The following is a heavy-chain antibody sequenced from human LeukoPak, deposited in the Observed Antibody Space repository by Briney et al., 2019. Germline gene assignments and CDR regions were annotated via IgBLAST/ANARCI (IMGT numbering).Heavy chain of an antibody. V-gene: IGHV4-30-2*01. J-gene: IGHJ4*02. Sequence: SQTLSLTCAVSGGSISSGGYSWSWIRQPPGKGLEWIGYIYHSGSTYYNPSLKSRVTISVDRSKNQFSLKLSSVTAADTAVYYCARGPLSEFLWFGGPYYFDYWGQGTLVTVSS. CDR2: IYHSGST. CDR1: GGSISSGGYS. CDR3: ARGPLSEFLWFGGPYYFDY. D-gene: IGHD3-10*01.